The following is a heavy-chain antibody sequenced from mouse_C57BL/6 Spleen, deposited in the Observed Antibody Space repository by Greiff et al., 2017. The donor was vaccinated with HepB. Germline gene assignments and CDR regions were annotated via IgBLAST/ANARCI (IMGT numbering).Heavy chain of an antibody. CDR2: IDPSDSET. CDR3: ARRDSNSSWFAY. CDR1: GYTFTSYW. J-gene: IGHJ3*01. D-gene: IGHD2-5*01. V-gene: IGHV1-52*01. Sequence: QGQLQQPGAELVRPGSSVKLSCKASGYTFTSYWMHWVKQRPIQGLEWIGNIDPSDSETHYNQKFKDKATLTVDKSSSTAYMQLSSLTSEDSAVYYCARRDSNSSWFAYWGQGTLVTVSA.